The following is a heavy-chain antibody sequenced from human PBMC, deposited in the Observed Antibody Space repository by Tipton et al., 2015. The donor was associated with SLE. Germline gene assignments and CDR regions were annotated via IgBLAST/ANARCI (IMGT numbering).Heavy chain of an antibody. V-gene: IGHV3-23*01. J-gene: IGHJ5*02. CDR3: AKAIVVVITDWFDP. D-gene: IGHD3-22*01. Sequence: SLRLSCAASGFTFSSYSMNWVRQAPGKGLEWVSAISGSGGSTYYADSVKGRFTISRDNSKNTLYLQMNSLRAEDTAVYYCAKAIVVVITDWFDPWGQGTLVTVSS. CDR1: GFTFSSYS. CDR2: ISGSGGST.